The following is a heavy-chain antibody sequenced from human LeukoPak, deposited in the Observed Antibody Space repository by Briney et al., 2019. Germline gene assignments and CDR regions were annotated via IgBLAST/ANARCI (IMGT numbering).Heavy chain of an antibody. V-gene: IGHV3-11*01. D-gene: IGHD2-2*01. CDR2: ISSSGSTI. CDR1: GFTFSDYY. J-gene: IGHJ5*02. CDR3: AREGQGSTSCYGFGCNWFDP. Sequence: GGSLRLSCAASGFTFSDYYMSWIRQAPGKGLEWVSYISSSGSTIYYADSVKGRFTISRDNAKNSLYLQMNSLRAEDTAVYYCAREGQGSTSCYGFGCNWFDPWGQGTLVTVSS.